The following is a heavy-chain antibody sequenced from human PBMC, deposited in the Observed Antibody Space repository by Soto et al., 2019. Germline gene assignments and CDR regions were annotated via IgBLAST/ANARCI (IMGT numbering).Heavy chain of an antibody. Sequence: SETLSLTCAVSGGSISSSNWWSWVRQPPGKGLEWIGEIYHSGSTNYNPSLKSRVTISVDKSKNQFSLKLSSVTAADTAVYYCAVSEIVVVPAAPLNWFDPWGQGTLVTVSS. CDR2: IYHSGST. D-gene: IGHD2-2*01. CDR3: AVSEIVVVPAAPLNWFDP. V-gene: IGHV4-4*02. J-gene: IGHJ5*02. CDR1: GGSISSSNW.